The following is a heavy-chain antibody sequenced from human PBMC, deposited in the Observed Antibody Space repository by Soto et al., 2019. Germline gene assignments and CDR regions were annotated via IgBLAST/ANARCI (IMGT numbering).Heavy chain of an antibody. CDR3: ARGGSYYDSSGYSNVFDY. V-gene: IGHV4-31*03. Sequence: TLSLTCTVSGGSISSGGYYWSWIRQHPGKGLEWIGYIYYSGSTYYNPSLKSRVTISVDTSKNQFSLKLSSVTAADTAVYYCARGGSYYDSSGYSNVFDYWGQGTLVTVSS. D-gene: IGHD3-22*01. CDR1: GGSISSGGYY. CDR2: IYYSGST. J-gene: IGHJ4*02.